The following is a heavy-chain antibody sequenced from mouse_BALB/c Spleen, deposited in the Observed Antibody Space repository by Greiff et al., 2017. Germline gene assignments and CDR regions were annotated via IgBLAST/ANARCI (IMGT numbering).Heavy chain of an antibody. CDR1: GFAFSSCD. J-gene: IGHJ3*01. CDR3: ARWGNSFAY. V-gene: IGHV5-12-1*01. D-gene: IGHD2-1*01. CDR2: ISSGGGST. Sequence: DVMLVESGGGLVKPGGSLKLSCAASGFAFSSCDMSWVRQTPEKRLEWVAYISSGGGSTYYPDTVKGRFTISRDNAKNTLYLQMSSLKSEDTAMYYCARWGNSFAYWGQGTLVTVSA.